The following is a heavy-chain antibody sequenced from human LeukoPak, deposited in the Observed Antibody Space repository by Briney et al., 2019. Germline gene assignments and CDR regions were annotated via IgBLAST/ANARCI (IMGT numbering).Heavy chain of an antibody. V-gene: IGHV3-23*01. J-gene: IGHJ4*02. CDR2: ITGSGGST. CDR3: AKGLLVDPG. D-gene: IGHD2-8*01. Sequence: EGSLRLSCAASGFTFSNYAMNWGPQAPGKGLEWVSSITGSGGSTYYADSVKGRFTISRDSSKNTLYLQMNSLRAEDTAVYYCAKGLLVDPGWGQGTLVTVSS. CDR1: GFTFSNYA.